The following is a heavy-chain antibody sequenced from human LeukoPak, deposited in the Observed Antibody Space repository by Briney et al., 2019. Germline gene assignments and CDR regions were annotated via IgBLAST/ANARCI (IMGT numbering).Heavy chain of an antibody. V-gene: IGHV3-7*01. CDR3: ARESSGVVVPAAIIWFDP. Sequence: GGSLRLSCAASGFTFSSYWMSWVRQAPGKGLEWVANIKQDGSEKYYVDSVKGRFTISRDNAKNSLYLQMNSLRAEDTAVNYCARESSGVVVPAAIIWFDPWGQGTLVTVSS. CDR1: GFTFSSYW. D-gene: IGHD2-2*01. CDR2: IKQDGSEK. J-gene: IGHJ5*02.